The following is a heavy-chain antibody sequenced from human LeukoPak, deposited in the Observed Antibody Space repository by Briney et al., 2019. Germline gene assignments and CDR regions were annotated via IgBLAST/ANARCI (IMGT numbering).Heavy chain of an antibody. J-gene: IGHJ4*02. Sequence: PSETLSLTCTVSGGSISSYYWSWIRQPPGKGLEWIGSIYYSGSTYYNPSLKSRVTISVDTSKNQFSLKLSSVTAADTAVYYCARDYYDSSGYPFCDYWGQGTLVTVSS. CDR2: IYYSGST. D-gene: IGHD3-22*01. CDR3: ARDYYDSSGYPFCDY. V-gene: IGHV4-59*12. CDR1: GGSISSYY.